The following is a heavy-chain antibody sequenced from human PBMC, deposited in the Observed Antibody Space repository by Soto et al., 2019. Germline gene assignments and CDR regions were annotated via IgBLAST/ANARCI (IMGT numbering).Heavy chain of an antibody. CDR1: GFTFYSYG. J-gene: IGHJ6*02. CDR3: ARDHVGPTWSDYDCYYGIDV. Sequence: QVQLVESGGGVVQPGKSLRLSCAASGFTFYSYGMHWVRQAPGKGLEWVAVIWFDGSNKYYADSVKGRFTISRDNFKDTLYLQMNSLRAEDTAVYYCARDHVGPTWSDYDCYYGIDVWGQGTTVTVSS. V-gene: IGHV3-33*01. D-gene: IGHD1-26*01. CDR2: IWFDGSNK.